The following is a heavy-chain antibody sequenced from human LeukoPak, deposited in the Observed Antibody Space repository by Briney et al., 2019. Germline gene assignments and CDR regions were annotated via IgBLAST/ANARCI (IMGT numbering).Heavy chain of an antibody. CDR1: GFTFSRYT. V-gene: IGHV3-21*01. D-gene: IGHD1-1*01. Sequence: GGSLRLSCAASGFTFSRYTMNWVRQAPGKELEWVSSISTSSSYIYYADAVKGRFTISRDNAKNSLYLQMNSLRAEDTAVYYCARDSDWNDGLDYWGQGTLVTVSS. CDR2: ISTSSSYI. J-gene: IGHJ4*02. CDR3: ARDSDWNDGLDY.